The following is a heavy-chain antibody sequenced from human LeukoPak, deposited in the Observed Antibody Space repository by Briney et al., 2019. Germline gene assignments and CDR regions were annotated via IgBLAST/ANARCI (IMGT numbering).Heavy chain of an antibody. J-gene: IGHJ4*02. V-gene: IGHV1-2*02. CDR3: ARYYGDYELIDY. Sequence: ASVKVSCKASGYTFTGYYMHWVRQAPGQGLEWMGWINPNSGGTNYAQKFQGRVTMTRDTSISTAYMELSRLRSDDTAVYYCARYYGDYELIDYWGQGTLVTVYS. CDR1: GYTFTGYY. CDR2: INPNSGGT. D-gene: IGHD4-17*01.